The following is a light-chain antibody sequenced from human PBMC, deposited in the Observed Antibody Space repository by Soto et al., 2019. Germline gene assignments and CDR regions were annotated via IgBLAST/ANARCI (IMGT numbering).Light chain of an antibody. CDR2: QTS. J-gene: IGKJ1*01. Sequence: DIQMTQSPSTLYASVGDRVTITCRASQNIDSFMDWYQQKPGNATKLLIYQTSNLGSKVPSRFSCSGAGTECILTISELPQDEYSTYSCQPHNWGTFGPWTKGELK. CDR3: QPHNWGT. CDR1: QNIDSF. V-gene: IGKV1-5*03.